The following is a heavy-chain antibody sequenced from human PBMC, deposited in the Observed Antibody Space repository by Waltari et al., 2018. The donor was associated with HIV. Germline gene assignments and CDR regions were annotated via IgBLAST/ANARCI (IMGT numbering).Heavy chain of an antibody. V-gene: IGHV4-39*01. CDR2: IYYSGST. CDR1: GGSISSSSYY. J-gene: IGHJ6*02. Sequence: QLQLQESGPGLVKPSETLSLTCTVSGGSISSSSYYWGWIRQPPGKGLGWIGSIYYSGSTYYNPSLKSRVTISVDTSKNQFSLKLSSVTAADTAVYYCARQSDLRVRGYGMDVWGQGTTVTVSS. D-gene: IGHD3-10*01. CDR3: ARQSDLRVRGYGMDV.